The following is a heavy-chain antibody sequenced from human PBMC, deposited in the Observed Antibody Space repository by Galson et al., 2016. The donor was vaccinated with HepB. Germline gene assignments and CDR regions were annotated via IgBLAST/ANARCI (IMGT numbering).Heavy chain of an antibody. CDR1: GFSFSGCA. V-gene: IGHV3-23*01. J-gene: IGHJ4*02. CDR3: AKVAPEGYFFDT. Sequence: SLRLSCAASGFSFSGCAMSWVRQAPGKGPEWVSSIGGSGSNTYYGDSVDGRFTISRDNFKNTLYLQMNSLRAEDTAVYYCAKVAPEGYFFDTWGRGTLVTVSS. CDR2: IGGSGSNT.